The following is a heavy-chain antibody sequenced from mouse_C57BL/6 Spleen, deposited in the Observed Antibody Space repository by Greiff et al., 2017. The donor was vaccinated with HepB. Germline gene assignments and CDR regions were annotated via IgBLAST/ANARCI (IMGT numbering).Heavy chain of an antibody. Sequence: VLLVASGGGLVKPGASLSLSCAASGFTFTSYSMSWFRLTPEKSLECVATISDGGSYTYYPDNVKGRFTISRDNAKNNLYLQMSHLKSEDTAMYYCARDRATVVATRAMDYWGQGTSVTVSS. J-gene: IGHJ4*01. CDR3: ARDRATVVATRAMDY. CDR2: ISDGGSYT. D-gene: IGHD1-1*01. CDR1: GFTFTSYS. V-gene: IGHV5-4*01.